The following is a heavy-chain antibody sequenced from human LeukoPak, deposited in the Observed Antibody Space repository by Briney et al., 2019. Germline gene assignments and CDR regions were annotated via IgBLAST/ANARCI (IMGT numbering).Heavy chain of an antibody. CDR2: IYTSGST. V-gene: IGHV4-4*07. Sequence: PSETLSLTCTVSGGSISSYYWSWIRQPAGKGLEWIGRIYTSGSTNYNPSLKSRVTMSVDTSKNQFSLKLSSVTAADTAVYYCARTRQNYYDSSGYYYADAFDIWGQGTMVTVSS. CDR1: GGSISSYY. D-gene: IGHD3-22*01. J-gene: IGHJ3*02. CDR3: ARTRQNYYDSSGYYYADAFDI.